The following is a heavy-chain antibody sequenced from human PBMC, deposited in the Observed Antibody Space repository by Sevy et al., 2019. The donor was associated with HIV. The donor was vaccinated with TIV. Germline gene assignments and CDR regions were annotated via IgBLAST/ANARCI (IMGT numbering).Heavy chain of an antibody. V-gene: IGHV4-59*13. Sequence: SETLSLTCTVSGGSISGYYWGWIRQPPGKELEWIGYIYYSGGTNYNPSLKSRLTILVDRSKNQFSLRLSSVPAADTAVYYCARYYGSGTFFDSWGQGTLVTVSS. CDR3: ARYYGSGTFFDS. J-gene: IGHJ4*02. CDR2: IYYSGGT. CDR1: GGSISGYY. D-gene: IGHD3-10*01.